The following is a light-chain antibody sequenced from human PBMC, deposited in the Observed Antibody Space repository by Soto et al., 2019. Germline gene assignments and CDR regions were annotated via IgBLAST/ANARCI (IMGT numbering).Light chain of an antibody. CDR3: QQYYSAPTWT. CDR2: WAS. Sequence: DIVMTQSPDSLAVSLGEWATINCKSSQSIFYSSNNNDYLAWYQQKPGQPPKLLIYWASTRESGVPDRFSGSGSGTDFTLTISSLQAEDVAVYYCQQYYSAPTWTFGQGTKVEIK. CDR1: QSIFYSSNNNDY. J-gene: IGKJ1*01. V-gene: IGKV4-1*01.